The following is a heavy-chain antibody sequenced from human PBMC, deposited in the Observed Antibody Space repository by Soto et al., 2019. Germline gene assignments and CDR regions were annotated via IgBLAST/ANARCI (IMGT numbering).Heavy chain of an antibody. J-gene: IGHJ6*02. Sequence: HPGGSLRLSCAASGFTFSSYAMSWVRQAPGKGLEWVSAISGSGGSTYYADSVKVRFTISRDNSKNTLYLQMNSLRAEDTAVYYCAKDRIDRTYYYDISGAAYYYYGMDVWGQGTTVTVSS. CDR1: GFTFSSYA. CDR3: AKDRIDRTYYYDISGAAYYYYGMDV. D-gene: IGHD3-22*01. CDR2: ISGSGGST. V-gene: IGHV3-23*01.